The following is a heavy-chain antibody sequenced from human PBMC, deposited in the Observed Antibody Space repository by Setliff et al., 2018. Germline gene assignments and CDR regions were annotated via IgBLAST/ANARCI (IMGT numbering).Heavy chain of an antibody. CDR1: GLTLINNG. Sequence: PGGSLRLSCAASGLTLINNGFHWVRQAPGKGLEWVAIIWHDGTNKYYADSVKGRFDISRDSSKNTVYLQMNSLTAEDTAVYFCAREGATVDFWGQGTLVTVSS. J-gene: IGHJ4*02. D-gene: IGHD5-12*01. CDR3: AREGATVDF. CDR2: IWHDGTNK. V-gene: IGHV3-33*01.